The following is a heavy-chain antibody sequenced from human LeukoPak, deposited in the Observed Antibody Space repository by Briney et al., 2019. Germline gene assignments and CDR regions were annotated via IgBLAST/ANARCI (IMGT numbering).Heavy chain of an antibody. J-gene: IGHJ4*02. CDR2: IYYAGST. V-gene: IGHV4-61*01. D-gene: IGHD5-12*01. CDR1: GGSVSSRSYY. CDR3: ARERGGYSGSPYYFDY. Sequence: NSSETLSLTCTVSGGSVSSRSYYWSWIRQPPGKGLEWIGYIYYAGSTNYNPSLKRRATISIDTSNTQFSLKLSSVTAADTAVCYCARERGGYSGSPYYFDYWGQGTLVTVSS.